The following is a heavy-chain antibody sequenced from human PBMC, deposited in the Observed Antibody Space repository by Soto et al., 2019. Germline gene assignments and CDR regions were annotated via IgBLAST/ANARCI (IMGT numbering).Heavy chain of an antibody. CDR2: IYHSGST. V-gene: IGHV4-4*02. CDR1: SGSISSSNW. Sequence: QVQLQESGPGLVKPSGTLSLTCAVSSGSISSSNWWSWVRQPPGKGLEWIGEIYHSGSTNYNPSLKSRVTISVDKSKTQFSLKLSSVTAADTAVYYCARRYIWGSYRPHEDAFDIWGQGTMVTVSS. CDR3: ARRYIWGSYRPHEDAFDI. J-gene: IGHJ3*02. D-gene: IGHD3-16*02.